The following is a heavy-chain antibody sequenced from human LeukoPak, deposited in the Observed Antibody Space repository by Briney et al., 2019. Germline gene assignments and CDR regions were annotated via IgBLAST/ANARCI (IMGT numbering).Heavy chain of an antibody. CDR3: AKDRSGSGYFDY. CDR2: ISSGGGTT. J-gene: IGHJ4*02. Sequence: AGGSLRLSCAASGFTFSSHAMSWVRQAPGKGLEWVSRISSGGGTTDYTDSVKGRFTISRDTSKNTLYLQMNSLRAEDTAVYYCAKDRSGSGYFDYWGQGTLATVSS. D-gene: IGHD3-10*01. CDR1: GFTFSSHA. V-gene: IGHV3-23*01.